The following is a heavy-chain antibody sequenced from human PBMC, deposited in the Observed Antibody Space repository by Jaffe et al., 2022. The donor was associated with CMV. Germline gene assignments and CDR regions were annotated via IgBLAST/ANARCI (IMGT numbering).Heavy chain of an antibody. CDR3: ASLPAVAGTVRDY. CDR1: GGSISSSSYY. Sequence: QLQLQESGPGLVKPSETLSLTCTVSGGSISSSSYYWGWIRQPPGKGLEWIGSIYYSGSTYYNPSLKSRVTISVDTSKNQFSLKLSSVTAADTAVYYCASLPAVAGTVRDYWGQGTLVTVSS. CDR2: IYYSGST. D-gene: IGHD6-19*01. V-gene: IGHV4-39*01. J-gene: IGHJ4*02.